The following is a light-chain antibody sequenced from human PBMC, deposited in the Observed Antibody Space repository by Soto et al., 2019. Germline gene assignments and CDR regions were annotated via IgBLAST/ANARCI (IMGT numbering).Light chain of an antibody. J-gene: IGLJ1*01. V-gene: IGLV2-14*01. CDR3: SSYTSSSTYV. CDR1: SSDVGGYNY. Sequence: QSALTQPASVSGSPGQLITISCTGTSSDVGGYNYVSWYQQRPGKAPKLMIYDVSNRPSGVSNRFSGSKSGNTASLTISGLQAEDEADYYCSSYTSSSTYVFGTGTKVTVL. CDR2: DVS.